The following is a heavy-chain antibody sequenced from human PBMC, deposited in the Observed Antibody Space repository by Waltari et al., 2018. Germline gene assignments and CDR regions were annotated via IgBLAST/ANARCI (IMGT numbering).Heavy chain of an antibody. J-gene: IGHJ4*02. CDR1: GFTFSSYA. Sequence: EVQLLESGGGLVQPGGSLRLSWAASGFTFSSYAMSWVRQASGKGLEWVSAISGSGGSTYYADSVKGRFTISRDNSKNTLYLQMNSLRAEDTAVYYCANGGGYTFHDFDYWGQGTLVTVSS. CDR2: ISGSGGST. D-gene: IGHD5-12*01. CDR3: ANGGGYTFHDFDY. V-gene: IGHV3-23*01.